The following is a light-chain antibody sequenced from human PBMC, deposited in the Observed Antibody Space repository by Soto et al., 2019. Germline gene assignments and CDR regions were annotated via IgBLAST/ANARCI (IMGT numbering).Light chain of an antibody. CDR1: SSAVGGNNF. CDR2: DVS. V-gene: IGLV2-11*01. CDR3: CSYAGIFTYV. Sequence: QSALTQPLPVSGYPGQSDTISSTGTSSAVGGNNFVYWYQQHPGKAPKLLIYDVSKRPSGAPDRFSGSKSGNTASLPISGLQAEDEADYYCCSYAGIFTYVFGTATKLTVL. J-gene: IGLJ1*01.